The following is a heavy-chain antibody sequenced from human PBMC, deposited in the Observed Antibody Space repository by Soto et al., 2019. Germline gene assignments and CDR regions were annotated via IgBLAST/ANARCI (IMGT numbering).Heavy chain of an antibody. V-gene: IGHV1-69*04. CDR1: GGSFSTYT. J-gene: IGHJ5*02. D-gene: IGHD3-22*01. CDR3: AGDPDSHYNDSHAYSYP. Sequence: SVKVSCEACGGSFSTYTITWVRQAPGQGLEWMGRIIPIIGIINYAQKFQGRVTITADKFTGTAYMELTRLRSDDTAVYYCAGDPDSHYNDSHAYSYPWGQGTLVTVSS. CDR2: IIPIIGII.